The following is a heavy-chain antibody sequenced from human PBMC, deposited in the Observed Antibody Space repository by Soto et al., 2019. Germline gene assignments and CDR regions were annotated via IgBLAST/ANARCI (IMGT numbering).Heavy chain of an antibody. D-gene: IGHD2-2*01. Sequence: LKISCKGSGYSFTSYWISWVRQMPGKGLEWMGRIDPSDSYTNYSPSFQGHVTISADKSISTAYLQWSSLKASDTAMYYCARQYCSSTSCSLGMDVWGQGTTVTVSS. J-gene: IGHJ6*02. CDR1: GYSFTSYW. CDR2: IDPSDSYT. CDR3: ARQYCSSTSCSLGMDV. V-gene: IGHV5-10-1*01.